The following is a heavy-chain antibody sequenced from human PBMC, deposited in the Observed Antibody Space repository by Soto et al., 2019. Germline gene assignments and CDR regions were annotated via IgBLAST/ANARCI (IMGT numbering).Heavy chain of an antibody. CDR1: GYTFTGYY. Sequence: AASVKVSCKASGYTFTGYYMHWVRQAPGQGLEWMGWINPNSGGTNYAQKFQGWVTMTRDTSISTAYMELSRLRSDDTAVYYCARDHLRGVGATSSAYNWFDPWGQGTLVTVSS. CDR2: INPNSGGT. J-gene: IGHJ5*02. D-gene: IGHD1-26*01. CDR3: ARDHLRGVGATSSAYNWFDP. V-gene: IGHV1-2*04.